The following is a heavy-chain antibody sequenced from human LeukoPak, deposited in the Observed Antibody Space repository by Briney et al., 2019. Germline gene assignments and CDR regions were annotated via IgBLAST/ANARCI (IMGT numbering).Heavy chain of an antibody. J-gene: IGHJ4*02. V-gene: IGHV1-18*01. CDR2: ISAYNGNT. CDR3: ARALNSGYDSVPIDY. CDR1: GYTFTSYG. Sequence: ASVKVSCKASGYTFTSYGISWVRQAPGQGLEWMGWISAYNGNTNYAQKLQGRVTMTTDTSTSTAYMELRSLRSDDTAVYYCARALNSGYDSVPIDYWGQGTLVTASS. D-gene: IGHD5-12*01.